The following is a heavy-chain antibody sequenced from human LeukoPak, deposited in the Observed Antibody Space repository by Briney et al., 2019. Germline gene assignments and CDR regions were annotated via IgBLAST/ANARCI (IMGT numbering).Heavy chain of an antibody. V-gene: IGHV4-34*01. J-gene: IGHJ5*02. CDR2: INHSGRT. CDR1: GASFSTYY. CDR3: ARHTLLWFGELQNWFDP. D-gene: IGHD3-10*01. Sequence: PSETLSLTCAVHGASFSTYYWSWLRQPPGKGLEWIGEINHSGRTHYNPSLKSRVTISVDTSKNDFSLSLRLRSVTAADTAVYYCARHTLLWFGELQNWFDPWGQGTLVTVSP.